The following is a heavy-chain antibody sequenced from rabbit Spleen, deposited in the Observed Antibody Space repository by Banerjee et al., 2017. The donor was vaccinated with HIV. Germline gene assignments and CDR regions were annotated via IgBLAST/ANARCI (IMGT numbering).Heavy chain of an antibody. CDR3: ARGSAAMTMVITGFYFNL. D-gene: IGHD2-1*01. CDR1: GFSFSSSDY. J-gene: IGHJ4*01. CDR2: IAGSSSGFT. Sequence: QSVEESGGDLVKPGASLTLTCTASGFSFSSSDYMCWVRQAPGKGLEWISCIAGSSSGFTYSATWAKGRFTCSKTSSTTVTLQMTSLTVADTATYFCARGSAAMTMVITGFYFNLWGQGTLVTVS. V-gene: IGHV1S40*01.